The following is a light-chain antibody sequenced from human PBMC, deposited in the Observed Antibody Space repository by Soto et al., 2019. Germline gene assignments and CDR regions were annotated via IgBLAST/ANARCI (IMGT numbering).Light chain of an antibody. J-gene: IGKJ5*01. V-gene: IGKV3-11*01. Sequence: IVITPAPCTRSVSPGAQATLSFRASQSVSSNLAWHQQKPGQAPRILMYDASNRATGIPARFSGSGSGTDFTLTISSLEPEDFAVYYCQQRSNWPPIPFGQGT. CDR1: QSVSSN. CDR2: DAS. CDR3: QQRSNWPPIP.